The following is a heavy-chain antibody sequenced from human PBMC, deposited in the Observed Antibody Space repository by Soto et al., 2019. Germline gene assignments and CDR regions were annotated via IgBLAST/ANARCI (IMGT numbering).Heavy chain of an antibody. CDR2: ITGTAGST. Sequence: GGFLRLSCGASGITISSYAMSWVRQALRKGLEWVSAITGTAGSTYYADSVKGRVTISRDNSKNTLYLQMNRMRAEDTAVYYCAWRECNWNYIGPLDYWGQGAMVTVAS. D-gene: IGHD1-7*01. J-gene: IGHJ4*02. CDR3: AWRECNWNYIGPLDY. V-gene: IGHV3-23*01. CDR1: GITISSYA.